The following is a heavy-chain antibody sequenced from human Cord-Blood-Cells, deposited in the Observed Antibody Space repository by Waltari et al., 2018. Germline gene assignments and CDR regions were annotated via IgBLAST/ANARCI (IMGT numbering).Heavy chain of an antibody. J-gene: IGHJ3*02. D-gene: IGHD6-13*01. Sequence: QVQLVQSGAEVKKPGSSVKVSCKASGGTFSSYAISWVRQAPGQGLEWMGGIIPIFGTANYAQKFQGRVTITADESTSTAYMELSSLRSEDTAVYYCAIMRHGRAAAGKVAFDIWGQGTMVTVSS. CDR1: GGTFSSYA. V-gene: IGHV1-69*01. CDR3: AIMRHGRAAAGKVAFDI. CDR2: IIPIFGTA.